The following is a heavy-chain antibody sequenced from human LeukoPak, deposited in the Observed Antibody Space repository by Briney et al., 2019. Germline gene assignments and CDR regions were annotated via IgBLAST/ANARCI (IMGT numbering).Heavy chain of an antibody. V-gene: IGHV4-34*01. CDR1: GGPFSGYY. Sequence: PSETLSLTCAVYGGPFSGYYWSWIRQPPGKGLEWIGEINHSGSTNYNPSLKSRVTISVDTSKNQFSLKLSSVTAADTAVYYCARGYYYDSSGYYSFDYWGQGTLVTVSS. J-gene: IGHJ4*02. CDR2: INHSGST. CDR3: ARGYYYDSSGYYSFDY. D-gene: IGHD3-22*01.